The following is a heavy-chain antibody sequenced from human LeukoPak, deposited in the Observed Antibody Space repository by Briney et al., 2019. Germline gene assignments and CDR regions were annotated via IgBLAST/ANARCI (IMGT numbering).Heavy chain of an antibody. CDR2: IYSGGNT. CDR1: DGCISSDY. D-gene: IGHD6-19*01. Sequence: SETLSLTCTVSDGCISSDYWTWIRQSAGKGLEWIGRIYSGGNTNYNPSLKSRAIMSVDTSKKQFSLKFSSVTAADTAVYYCAKGSGWYNIWGQGTMVTVS. J-gene: IGHJ3*02. V-gene: IGHV4-4*07. CDR3: AKGSGWYNI.